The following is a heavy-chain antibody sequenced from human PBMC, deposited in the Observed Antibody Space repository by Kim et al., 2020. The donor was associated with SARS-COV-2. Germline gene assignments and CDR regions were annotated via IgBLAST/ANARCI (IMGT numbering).Heavy chain of an antibody. Sequence: ASVKVSCKASGYTFSSYYMHWVRQAPGQGLEWMGIINPSGGSTRYAQKFQGRVTMTRDTSTSTVYMELSSLRSEDTAVYYCARGGAAGTARDHHGMDVWGQGTTVTVSS. J-gene: IGHJ6*02. CDR3: ARGGAAGTARDHHGMDV. CDR1: GYTFSSYY. CDR2: INPSGGST. V-gene: IGHV1-46*01. D-gene: IGHD6-13*01.